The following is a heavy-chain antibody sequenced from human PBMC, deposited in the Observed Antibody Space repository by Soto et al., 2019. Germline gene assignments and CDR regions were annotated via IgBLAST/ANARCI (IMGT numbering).Heavy chain of an antibody. CDR2: ISYDGSNK. V-gene: IGHV3-30*18. Sequence: QVQLVESGGGVVQPGRSLRLSCAASGFTFSSYGMHWVRQAPGKGLEWVAVISYDGSNKYYADSVKGRFTISRDNSKNTLYLQMNNLRAEHTAVYYCAKSDVLGMDVWGQVTTVTVSS. CDR1: GFTFSSYG. CDR3: AKSDVLGMDV. J-gene: IGHJ6*02.